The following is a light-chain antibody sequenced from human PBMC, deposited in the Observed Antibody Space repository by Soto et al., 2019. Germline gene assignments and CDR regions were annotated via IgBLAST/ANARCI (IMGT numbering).Light chain of an antibody. V-gene: IGLV2-14*01. CDR2: DVT. CDR3: SSCTSSSTLV. J-gene: IGLJ2*01. Sequence: QSALTQTASVSGSPGQSITISCTGTSSDVGGYNFVSWYQQHPGKAPKLMIYDVTNRPSGVSNRFSGSKSGNTASLTISGLQAEDEADYYCSSCTSSSTLVFGGGTKLTVL. CDR1: SSDVGGYNF.